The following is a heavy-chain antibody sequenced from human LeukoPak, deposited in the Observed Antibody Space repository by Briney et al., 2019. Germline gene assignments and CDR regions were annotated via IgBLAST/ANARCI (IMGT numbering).Heavy chain of an antibody. CDR3: AKDGKGAPVAGTGYFDD. V-gene: IGHV3-23*01. Sequence: GGSLRLSCAASGFTFSSYAMSWVRQAPGKGLEWVSVISGSGGNTYYADSVKGRFTISRDNSKNTLYLQINSRRAKNTAIYYCAKDGKGAPVAGTGYFDDWGQGTLVTVSS. CDR1: GFTFSSYA. J-gene: IGHJ4*02. CDR2: ISGSGGNT. D-gene: IGHD6-19*01.